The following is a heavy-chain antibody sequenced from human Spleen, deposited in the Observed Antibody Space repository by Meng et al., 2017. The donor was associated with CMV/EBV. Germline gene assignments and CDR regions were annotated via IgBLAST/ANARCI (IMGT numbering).Heavy chain of an antibody. Sequence: GESLKISCTASGFTFGDYAMSWVRQAPGKGLEWVGFIRSKAYGGTTEYAASVKGRFTISRDDSKSIAYLQMNSLKTEDTAVYYCGTGTAGRKSEFDYWGQGTLVTAPQ. CDR3: GTGTAGRKSEFDY. CDR1: GFTFGDYA. CDR2: IRSKAYGGTT. D-gene: IGHD1-1*01. J-gene: IGHJ4*02. V-gene: IGHV3-49*04.